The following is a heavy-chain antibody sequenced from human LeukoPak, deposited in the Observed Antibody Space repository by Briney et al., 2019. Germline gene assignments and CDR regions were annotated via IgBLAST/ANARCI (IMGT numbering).Heavy chain of an antibody. CDR3: ARHSRGGTDNKYYFDY. D-gene: IGHD3-16*01. Sequence: ASVKVSCKXSGYTFTGYYMHWVRQSPGQGLEWMGRINPNSGDTNYAQKFQGRVTMTRDTSISTAYMELNRLRSDDTAVYYCARHSRGGTDNKYYFDYWGQGTLVTVSS. V-gene: IGHV1-2*06. CDR1: GYTFTGYY. CDR2: INPNSGDT. J-gene: IGHJ4*02.